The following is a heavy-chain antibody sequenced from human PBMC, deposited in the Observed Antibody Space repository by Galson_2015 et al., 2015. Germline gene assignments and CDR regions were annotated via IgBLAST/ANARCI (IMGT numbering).Heavy chain of an antibody. J-gene: IGHJ3*02. CDR1: GFTFSTYA. CDR2: ISGSDGST. D-gene: IGHD4-23*01. Sequence: SLRLSCAASGFTFSTYAMSWVRQAPGKGLECVSAISGSDGSTYYADSVKGRFTISRDNSKNTLYVQMNSLRAEDTAVYYCAKSDYGGNLGSGGFDMWGQGTMVIVFS. V-gene: IGHV3-23*01. CDR3: AKSDYGGNLGSGGFDM.